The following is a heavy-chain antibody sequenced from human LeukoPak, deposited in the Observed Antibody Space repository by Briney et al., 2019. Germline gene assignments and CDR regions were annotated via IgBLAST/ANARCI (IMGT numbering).Heavy chain of an antibody. D-gene: IGHD5-18*01. Sequence: ASVKVSCKASGGTFSSYAISWVRQAPGQGLEWMGGIIPIFGTANYAQKFQGRVTITADKSTSTAYMELSSLRAEDTAVYYCASSQLWLPHDYWGQGTLVTVSS. CDR3: ASSQLWLPHDY. CDR2: IIPIFGTA. J-gene: IGHJ4*02. V-gene: IGHV1-69*06. CDR1: GGTFSSYA.